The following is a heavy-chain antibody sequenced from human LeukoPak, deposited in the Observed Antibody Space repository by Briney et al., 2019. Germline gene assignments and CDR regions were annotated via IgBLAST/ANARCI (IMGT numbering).Heavy chain of an antibody. J-gene: IGHJ4*02. CDR1: GVSISSSNSY. D-gene: IGHD1-26*01. CDR3: ARSVGAAHFDY. V-gene: IGHV4-39*07. Sequence: SETLYLTCTVSGVSISSSNSYWGWIRQPPGKGLEWIGSIYYSGNTYYNASLKSQVSISIDTSKNQFSLKLSSVTAADTAVYYCARSVGAAHFDYWGQGTLVTVSS. CDR2: IYYSGNT.